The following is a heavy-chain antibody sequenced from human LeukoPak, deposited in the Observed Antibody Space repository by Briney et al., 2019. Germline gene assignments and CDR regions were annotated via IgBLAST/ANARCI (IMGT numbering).Heavy chain of an antibody. D-gene: IGHD7-27*01. J-gene: IGHJ6*02. CDR2: IYYSGST. Sequence: TSETLSLTCTVSGGSISSSSYYWGWIRQPPGKGLEWIGSIYYSGSTYYNPSLKSRVTISVDTSKNQFSLKLSSVTAADTAVYYCARDLGLGYYYYGMDVWGQGTTVTVSS. V-gene: IGHV4-39*07. CDR3: ARDLGLGYYYYGMDV. CDR1: GGSISSSSYY.